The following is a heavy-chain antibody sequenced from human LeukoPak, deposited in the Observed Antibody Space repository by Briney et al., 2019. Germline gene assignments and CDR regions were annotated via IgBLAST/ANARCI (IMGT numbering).Heavy chain of an antibody. CDR3: AKGVESYDSSGLFVY. CDR2: ISGSGGST. CDR1: GFTFSSYA. V-gene: IGHV3-23*01. Sequence: GGSLRLSCAASGFTFSSYAMSWVRQAPVKGLEWVSAISGSGGSTYYADSVKGRFTISRDNSKNTLYLQMNSLRAEDTAVYYCAKGVESYDSSGLFVYWGQGTLVTVSS. J-gene: IGHJ4*02. D-gene: IGHD3-22*01.